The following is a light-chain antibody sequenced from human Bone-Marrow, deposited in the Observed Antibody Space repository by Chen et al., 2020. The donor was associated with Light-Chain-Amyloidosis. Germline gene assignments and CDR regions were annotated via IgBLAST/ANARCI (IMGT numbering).Light chain of an antibody. V-gene: IGKV3-20*01. CDR2: GSV. J-gene: IGKJ4*01. Sequence: EIVLTQSPGTLSLSPGEGANLSCRASPTISSNYLTWYQPKFGQAPRLLIYGSVIRATCIPDKFTLTGSGTDFTLTSDRLTPEDFAMYYCRLYMTSPLTFGGVTKVDI. CDR1: PTISSNY. CDR3: RLYMTSPLT.